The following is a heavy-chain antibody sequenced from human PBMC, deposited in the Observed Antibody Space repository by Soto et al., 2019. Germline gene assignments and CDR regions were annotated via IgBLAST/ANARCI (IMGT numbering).Heavy chain of an antibody. D-gene: IGHD1-1*01. Sequence: PGGSLRLSCAASGFTFSSCAMGWVRQAPGKGLEWVSDIIDSGASTYYADSVQGRFTISRDDSENTAYLQMNSLKTEDTAVYYCLRASWNYYYYGMDIWGQGTTVTVSS. CDR1: GFTFSSCA. V-gene: IGHV3-23*01. CDR3: LRASWNYYYYGMDI. J-gene: IGHJ6*02. CDR2: IIDSGAST.